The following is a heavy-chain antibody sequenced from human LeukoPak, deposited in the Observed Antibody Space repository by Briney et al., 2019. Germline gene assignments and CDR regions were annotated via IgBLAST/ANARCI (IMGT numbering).Heavy chain of an antibody. Sequence: GRSLRLSCAASGFTFSSYGMHWVRQAPGKGLEWVAVIWYDGSNKYYADSVKGRFTISRDNSKNTLYLQMNSLRAEDTAVYYCARDGTTGYSSGWYFLDVWGQGTTVTVSS. V-gene: IGHV3-33*01. D-gene: IGHD6-19*01. CDR2: IWYDGSNK. CDR3: ARDGTTGYSSGWYFLDV. J-gene: IGHJ6*02. CDR1: GFTFSSYG.